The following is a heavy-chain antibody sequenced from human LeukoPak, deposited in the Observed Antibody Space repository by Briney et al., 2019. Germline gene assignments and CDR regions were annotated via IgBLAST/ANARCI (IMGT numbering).Heavy chain of an antibody. J-gene: IGHJ4*02. CDR1: GFTVSSNQ. V-gene: IGHV3-23*01. CDR2: ISGSDDST. CDR3: AKLRSGGPAAGNY. Sequence: PGGSLRLSCVASGFTVSSNQITWVRQAPGKGLEWVSTISGSDDSTYYADSVKGRFTISRDNSKNTVYLHMNSLRAEDTAVYFCAKLRSGGPAAGNYWGQGTLVTVSS. D-gene: IGHD6-13*01.